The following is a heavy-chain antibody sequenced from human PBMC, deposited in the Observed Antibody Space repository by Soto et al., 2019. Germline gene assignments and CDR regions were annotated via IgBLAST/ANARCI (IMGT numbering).Heavy chain of an antibody. J-gene: IGHJ4*02. CDR3: ARPSPTYCSSTSCYEYYFDY. V-gene: IGHV4-39*01. CDR1: GGSISSSSYY. Sequence: QLQLQGSGPGLVKPSETLSLTCTVSGGSISSSSYYWGWIRQPPGKGLEWIGSIYYSGSTYYNPSLKSRVTISVDTSKNQFSLKLSSVTAADTAVYYCARPSPTYCSSTSCYEYYFDYWGQGTLVTVSS. D-gene: IGHD2-2*01. CDR2: IYYSGST.